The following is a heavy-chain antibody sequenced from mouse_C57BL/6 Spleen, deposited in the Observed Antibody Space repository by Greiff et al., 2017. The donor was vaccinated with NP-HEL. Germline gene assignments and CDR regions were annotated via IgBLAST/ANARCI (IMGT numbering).Heavy chain of an antibody. CDR1: GYTFTSYW. D-gene: IGHD2-3*01. V-gene: IGHV1-74*01. J-gene: IGHJ2*01. Sequence: VQLQQPGAELVKPGASVKVSCKASGYTFTSYWMHWVKQRPGQGLEWIGRIHPSASDTNYNQKFKGKATLTVDKSSSTAYMQLSSLTSEDSAVYYCAICHDGYYAYFDYWGQGTTLTVSS. CDR2: IHPSASDT. CDR3: AICHDGYYAYFDY.